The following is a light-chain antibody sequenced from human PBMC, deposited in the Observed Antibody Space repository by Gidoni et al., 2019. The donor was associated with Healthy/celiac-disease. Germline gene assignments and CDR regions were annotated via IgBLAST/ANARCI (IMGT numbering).Light chain of an antibody. J-gene: IGKJ1*01. CDR3: QQYGSSPKT. CDR1: QSVSSSY. V-gene: IGKV3-20*01. Sequence: EIVLTQSPGTLSLSPGERATLSCRASQSVSSSYLDWYQQKPGQAPRLLIYGASSRATGIPDRFSGSGSGTDFTLTISRLEPEDFAVYYCQQYGSSPKTFXQXTKVEIK. CDR2: GAS.